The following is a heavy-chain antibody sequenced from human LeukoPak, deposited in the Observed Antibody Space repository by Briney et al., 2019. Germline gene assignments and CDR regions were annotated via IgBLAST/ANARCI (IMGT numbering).Heavy chain of an antibody. J-gene: IGHJ4*03. Sequence: SETLSLTCVVYGGSFSDYYWSWIRQPPGKGLEWIGQINHSGITNYNPSLKSRVTISVDTSKNQFSLKLSSVTAADTAMYYCARSEQLAPYYFDYWGQGTVVTVSS. CDR2: INHSGIT. D-gene: IGHD6-13*01. CDR1: GGSFSDYY. CDR3: ARSEQLAPYYFDY. V-gene: IGHV4-34*01.